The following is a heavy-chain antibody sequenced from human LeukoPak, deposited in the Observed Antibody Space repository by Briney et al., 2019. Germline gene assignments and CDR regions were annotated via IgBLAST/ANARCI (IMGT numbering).Heavy chain of an antibody. V-gene: IGHV4-34*01. D-gene: IGHD3-10*01. CDR2: INHSGST. J-gene: IGHJ5*02. Sequence: SETLSLTCAVYGGSFSGYYWSWIRQPPGKGLEWIGEINHSGSTNYNPSLKSRVTISVDTSKNQFSLKLSSVTAADTAVYYCATSVLLWFGELLYNWFDPWGQGTLVTVSS. CDR1: GGSFSGYY. CDR3: ATSVLLWFGELLYNWFDP.